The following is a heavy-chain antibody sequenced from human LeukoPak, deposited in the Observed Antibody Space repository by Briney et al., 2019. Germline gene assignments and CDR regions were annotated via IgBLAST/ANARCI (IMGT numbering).Heavy chain of an antibody. CDR2: MNPNSGNT. Sequence: ASVKVSCKASGYTFTSYDINWVRQATGQGLEWMGWMNPNSGNTGYAQKFQGRVTITRNTSISTAYMELRSLRSDDTAVYYCARDDMDPNNWNSADYWGQGTLVTVSS. J-gene: IGHJ4*02. V-gene: IGHV1-8*03. D-gene: IGHD1-7*01. CDR1: GYTFTSYD. CDR3: ARDDMDPNNWNSADY.